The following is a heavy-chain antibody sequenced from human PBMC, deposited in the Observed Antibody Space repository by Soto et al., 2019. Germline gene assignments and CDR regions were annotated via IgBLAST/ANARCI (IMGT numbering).Heavy chain of an antibody. CDR2: IWYDGSNK. D-gene: IGHD2-2*01. CDR1: GFTFSSYG. J-gene: IGHJ4*02. V-gene: IGHV3-33*01. Sequence: QVQLVESGGGVVQPGRSLRLSCAASGFTFSSYGMHWVRQAPGKGLEWVAVIWYDGSNKYYADSVKGRFTISRDNSKNTLYLQMNSLGAEDTALYYCARDQVRSTSCVDYWGQGTLVTVSS. CDR3: ARDQVRSTSCVDY.